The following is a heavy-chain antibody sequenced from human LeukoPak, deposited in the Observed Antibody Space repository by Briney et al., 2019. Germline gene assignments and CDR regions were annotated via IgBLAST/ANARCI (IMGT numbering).Heavy chain of an antibody. Sequence: SETLSLTCAVSGGSIRSSNWWSWVRQPPGKGLEWIGEINHSGSTNYNPSLKSRVTISVDTSKNQFSLKLSSVTAADTAVYYCARPPYDFWSGYLGYWGQGTLVTVSS. V-gene: IGHV4-4*02. J-gene: IGHJ4*02. CDR1: GGSIRSSNW. CDR3: ARPPYDFWSGYLGY. CDR2: INHSGST. D-gene: IGHD3-3*01.